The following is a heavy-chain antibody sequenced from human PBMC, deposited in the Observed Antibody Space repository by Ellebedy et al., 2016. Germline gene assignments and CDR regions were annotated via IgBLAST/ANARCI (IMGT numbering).Heavy chain of an antibody. Sequence: GGSLRLSCAASGFTFSSYGMHWVRQAPGKGLEWVAVIWYDGSNKYYADSVKGRFTISRDNSKNTLYLQMNSLRAEDTAVYYCARDFYGGNSGGGIYWGQGTLVTVSS. CDR3: ARDFYGGNSGGGIY. J-gene: IGHJ4*02. CDR2: IWYDGSNK. CDR1: GFTFSSYG. D-gene: IGHD4-23*01. V-gene: IGHV3-33*01.